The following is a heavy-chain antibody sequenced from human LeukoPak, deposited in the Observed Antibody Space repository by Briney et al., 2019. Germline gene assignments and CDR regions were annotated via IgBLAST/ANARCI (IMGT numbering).Heavy chain of an antibody. J-gene: IGHJ3*02. D-gene: IGHD5-24*01. Sequence: ASVKVSCKASGYIFTTYDINWVRLAPGQGLEWMAWMNPNTGYTGFAQKFQGRVTITADKSTSTAYMELSSLRSEDTAVYYCARAGEMATITAAFDIWGQGTMVTVSS. CDR1: GYIFTTYD. CDR3: ARAGEMATITAAFDI. CDR2: MNPNTGYT. V-gene: IGHV1-8*03.